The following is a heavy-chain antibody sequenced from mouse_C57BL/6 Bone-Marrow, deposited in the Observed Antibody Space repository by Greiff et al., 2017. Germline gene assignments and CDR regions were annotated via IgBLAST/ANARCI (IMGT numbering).Heavy chain of an antibody. J-gene: IGHJ2*01. CDR3: ERGGWLLRGRYYFDY. CDR2: ICPRSGNT. CDR1: GYTFTSSG. Sequence: QVQLQQSGAELARPGASVKLSCKASGYTFTSSGISWVRQRTGQGLEWIGEICPRSGNTYYNEKFTGKATLTADKSSSTACMKVRNLTSEDSRVYYCERGGWLLRGRYYFDYWGQGTTLTVSS. D-gene: IGHD2-3*01. V-gene: IGHV1-81*01.